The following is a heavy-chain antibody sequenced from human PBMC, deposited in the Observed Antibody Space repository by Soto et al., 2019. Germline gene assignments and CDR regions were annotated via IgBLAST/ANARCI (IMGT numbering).Heavy chain of an antibody. CDR2: ISGSGGST. J-gene: IGHJ6*02. V-gene: IGHV3-23*01. CDR1: GFTFSSYA. CDR3: AKAVTMVRGVIPKPYYYYYGMDV. D-gene: IGHD3-10*01. Sequence: PGGSLRLSCAASGFTFSSYAMSWVRQAPGKGLEWVSAISGSGGSTYYADSVKGRFTISRDNSKNTLYLQMNSLRAEDTAVYYCAKAVTMVRGVIPKPYYYYYGMDVWGQGTTVTVSS.